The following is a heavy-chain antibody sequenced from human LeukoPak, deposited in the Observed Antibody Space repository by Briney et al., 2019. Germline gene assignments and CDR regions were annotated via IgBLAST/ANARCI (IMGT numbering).Heavy chain of an antibody. CDR3: ATDLTRDSSSIDY. D-gene: IGHD6-13*01. Sequence: GASVKVSCKASGYTFTSYGISWVRQAPGQGLEWMGWISAYNGNTNYAQKLQGRVTMTTDTSTSTAYMELSSLRSEDTAVYYCATDLTRDSSSIDYWGQGTLVTVSS. J-gene: IGHJ4*02. V-gene: IGHV1-18*01. CDR2: ISAYNGNT. CDR1: GYTFTSYG.